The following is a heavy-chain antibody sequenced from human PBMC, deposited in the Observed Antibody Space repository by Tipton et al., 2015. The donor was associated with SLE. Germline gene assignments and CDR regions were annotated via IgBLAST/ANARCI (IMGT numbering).Heavy chain of an antibody. D-gene: IGHD1-1*01. CDR2: IYTSGST. CDR3: ARSSGTAFDI. V-gene: IGHV4-4*08. J-gene: IGHJ3*02. Sequence: TLSLTCTVSGGSISSHYWSWIRQPPGKGLEWIGYIYTSGSTNYNPSLKSRVTISVDTSKNQFSLKLSSVTAADTAVYYCARSSGTAFDIWGQGTMVTVSS. CDR1: GGSISSHY.